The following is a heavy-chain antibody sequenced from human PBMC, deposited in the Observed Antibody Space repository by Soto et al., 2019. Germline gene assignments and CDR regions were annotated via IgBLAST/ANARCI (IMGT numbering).Heavy chain of an antibody. J-gene: IGHJ3*02. CDR1: GFNFRIYT. Sequence: GGSLRLSCTASGFNFRIYTMNWVRQAPGKGPEWVASISQTGDYIVYADSVKGRFTISRDNSKNTLYLQMNSLRAEDTAVYYCARVRLNYAFDIWGQGTMVT. CDR3: ARVRLNYAFDI. CDR2: ISQTGDYI. D-gene: IGHD1-1*01. V-gene: IGHV3-21*04.